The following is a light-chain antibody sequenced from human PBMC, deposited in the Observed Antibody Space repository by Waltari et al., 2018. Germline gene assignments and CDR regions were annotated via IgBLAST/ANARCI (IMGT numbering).Light chain of an antibody. CDR2: GAS. Sequence: EIVMTQSPATLSVSPGERATLSCRASQSVSSNLAWYQQKPGQAPRLRIYGASTRATGIPARFSGSGSGTEFTLTISSLQSEDFVVYYCQQYNNWPPWTFGQGTKVEIK. CDR3: QQYNNWPPWT. CDR1: QSVSSN. J-gene: IGKJ1*01. V-gene: IGKV3-15*01.